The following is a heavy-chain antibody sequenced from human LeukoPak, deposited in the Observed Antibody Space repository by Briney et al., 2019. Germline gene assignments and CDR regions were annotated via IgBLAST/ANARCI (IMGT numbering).Heavy chain of an antibody. Sequence: GGSLRLSCETSGFIFSNCWMTWVRQAPGKGLEWVANIKTDASEKYYADSVKGRFTISRDNAKMSLYLQMNSLRVEDTAVYYCATYSARNAREFQSWGQGTLVTVSS. CDR3: ATYSARNAREFQS. CDR2: IKTDASEK. V-gene: IGHV3-7*01. J-gene: IGHJ1*01. D-gene: IGHD3-10*01. CDR1: GFIFSNCW.